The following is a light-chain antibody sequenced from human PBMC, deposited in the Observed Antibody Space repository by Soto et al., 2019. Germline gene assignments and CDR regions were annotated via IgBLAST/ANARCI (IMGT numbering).Light chain of an antibody. CDR3: QQYGYSPPT. J-gene: IGKJ3*01. V-gene: IGKV3-20*01. CDR2: GAT. Sequence: EIVLTQSPGTLSLSPGERATLSCRASQSVDAYLTWYQQKPGQAPRLLIYGATSRATGIPDRFSGSGSGTDFTLTISRLEPEDFAVYYCQQYGYSPPTFGPGTTVHIK. CDR1: QSVDAY.